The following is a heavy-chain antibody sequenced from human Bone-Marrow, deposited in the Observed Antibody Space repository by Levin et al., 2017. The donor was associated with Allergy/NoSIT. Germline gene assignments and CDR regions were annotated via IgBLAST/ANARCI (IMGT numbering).Heavy chain of an antibody. J-gene: IGHJ4*02. CDR2: INPHSGAT. D-gene: IGHD3-10*01. Sequence: ASVKVSCKASGYTFTGYYIHWVRQAPGQGLEWIAWINPHSGATVFAQKFQDRVTLTRDTSTSTAYMELSSLGSDDTAVYYCAKGGRFIEVYYGSGSYYYFDYWGQGALVTVSS. CDR1: GYTFTGYY. CDR3: AKGGRFIEVYYGSGSYYYFDY. V-gene: IGHV1-2*02.